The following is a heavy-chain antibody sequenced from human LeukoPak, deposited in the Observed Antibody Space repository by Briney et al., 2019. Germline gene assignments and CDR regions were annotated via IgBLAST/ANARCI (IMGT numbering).Heavy chain of an antibody. Sequence: GGSLRLSCAASGFTFSSYAMSWVRQAPGKGLEWVSYISSSGSTIYYADSVKGRFTISRDNAKNSLYLQMNSLRAEDTAVYYCARDSLARPLGYWGQGTLVTVSS. D-gene: IGHD6-6*01. CDR1: GFTFSSYA. J-gene: IGHJ4*02. CDR3: ARDSLARPLGY. V-gene: IGHV3-48*04. CDR2: ISSSGSTI.